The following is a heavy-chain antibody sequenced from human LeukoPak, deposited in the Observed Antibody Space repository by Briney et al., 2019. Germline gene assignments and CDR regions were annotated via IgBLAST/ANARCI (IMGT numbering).Heavy chain of an antibody. CDR2: IYYSGST. D-gene: IGHD6-13*01. J-gene: IGHJ6*02. Sequence: SETLSLTCTVSGGSISSSSYYWGWIRQPPGKGLEWIGSIYYSGSTYYNPSLKSRVTISVDTSKNQFSLKLSSVTAADTAVYYCARDVFSSSYGMDVWGQGTTVTASS. V-gene: IGHV4-39*07. CDR3: ARDVFSSSYGMDV. CDR1: GGSISSSSYY.